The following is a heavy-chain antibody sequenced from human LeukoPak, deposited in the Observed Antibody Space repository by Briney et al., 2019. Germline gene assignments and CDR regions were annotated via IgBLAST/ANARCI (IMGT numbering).Heavy chain of an antibody. J-gene: IGHJ4*02. CDR2: LSGSGGST. V-gene: IGHV3-23*01. Sequence: GSLRLSCAASGFTFSNYAMSWVRQAPGKGLEWDSALSGSGGSTYYADSVKGRFTISRDNSKNTLYLQMNSLRAEDTAVYYCAKVISSGWYYFDYWGQGTLVTVSS. D-gene: IGHD6-19*01. CDR3: AKVISSGWYYFDY. CDR1: GFTFSNYA.